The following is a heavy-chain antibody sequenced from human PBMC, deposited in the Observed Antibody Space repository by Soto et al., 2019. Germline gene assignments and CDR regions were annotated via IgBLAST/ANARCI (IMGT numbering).Heavy chain of an antibody. V-gene: IGHV3-66*01. D-gene: IGHD3-22*01. CDR2: IYSGGTT. J-gene: IGHJ5*02. CDR3: ARNGDSSEYRGWFVH. Sequence: EVQLVESGGGLVQPGGALRLSWAASGFTVTSNYMSWVRQAPGKGLECVSVIYSGGTTYYADSVKDRFTISRDNSKTTRYLQRKSLRAEDTAVYYCARNGDSSEYRGWFVHWRQGTPVTVSS. CDR1: GFTVTSNY.